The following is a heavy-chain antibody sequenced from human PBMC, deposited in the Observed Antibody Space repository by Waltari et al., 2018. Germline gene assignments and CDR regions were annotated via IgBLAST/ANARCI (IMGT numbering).Heavy chain of an antibody. J-gene: IGHJ6*02. CDR3: ARDSYRSSPLPGHYYYYGMDV. D-gene: IGHD6-6*01. CDR1: GYTFTSYY. V-gene: IGHV1-46*01. Sequence: QVQLVQSGAEVKKPGASVKVSCKASGYTFTSYYMHWVRQAPGQGLEWMGIINPSGGSTSYAQKFQGRVTMTRDTSTSTVYMELSSLRSEDTAVYYCARDSYRSSPLPGHYYYYGMDVWGQGTTVTVSS. CDR2: INPSGGST.